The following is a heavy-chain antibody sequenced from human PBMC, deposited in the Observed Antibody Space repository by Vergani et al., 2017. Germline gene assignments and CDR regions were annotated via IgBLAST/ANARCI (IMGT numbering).Heavy chain of an antibody. CDR1: GGSISSYY. CDR3: ARDHPREQWTFDL. V-gene: IGHV4-59*01. J-gene: IGHJ2*01. CDR2: IYYSGST. D-gene: IGHD6-19*01. Sequence: QLQLQESGPGLVKPSETLSLTCTVSGGSISSYYWSWIRQPPGKGLEWIGYIYYSGSTNYNPSLKSRVTISVDTSKNQFSLKLSSVTAADTAVYYCARDHPREQWTFDLWGRGTLVTVSS.